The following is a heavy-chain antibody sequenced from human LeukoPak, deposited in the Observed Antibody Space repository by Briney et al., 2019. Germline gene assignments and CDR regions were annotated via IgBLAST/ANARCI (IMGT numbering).Heavy chain of an antibody. D-gene: IGHD4-17*01. CDR3: AKSRGFTVTTPFDY. J-gene: IGHJ4*02. Sequence: PGGSLRLSCAASGFTFDDYAMHWVRQAPGKGLEWGSDISWNSGSIGYADSVKGRFTISRDNAKNSLYLQMNSLRAEDTALYYCAKSRGFTVTTPFDYWGQGTLVTVSS. V-gene: IGHV3-9*01. CDR2: ISWNSGSI. CDR1: GFTFDDYA.